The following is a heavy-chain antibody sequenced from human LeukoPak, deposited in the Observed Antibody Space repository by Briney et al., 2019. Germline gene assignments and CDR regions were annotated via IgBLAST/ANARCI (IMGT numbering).Heavy chain of an antibody. J-gene: IGHJ4*02. Sequence: PSETLSLTCTVSGGSISSYYWSWIRQPPGKGLEWIGYIYYSGSTNYNPSLKSRVTISVDTSKNQFSLKLSSVTAADTAVYYCARDLRDSGSHFVYWGQGTLVTVSS. CDR2: IYYSGST. CDR3: ARDLRDSGSHFVY. D-gene: IGHD1-26*01. CDR1: GGSISSYY. V-gene: IGHV4-59*01.